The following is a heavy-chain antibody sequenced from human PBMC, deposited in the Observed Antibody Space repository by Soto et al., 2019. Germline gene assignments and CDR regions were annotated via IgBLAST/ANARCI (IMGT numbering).Heavy chain of an antibody. CDR1: GFTFSSYG. CDR2: IPYDGSNK. J-gene: IGHJ4*02. Sequence: VGSLRLSCAASGFTFSSYGMHWVRQAPGKGLEWVAVIPYDGSNKYYADSVKGRFTISRDNSKNTLYLQMNSLRAEDTAVYYCAKDRVGTFDYWGQGTLVTVSS. V-gene: IGHV3-30*18. CDR3: AKDRVGTFDY.